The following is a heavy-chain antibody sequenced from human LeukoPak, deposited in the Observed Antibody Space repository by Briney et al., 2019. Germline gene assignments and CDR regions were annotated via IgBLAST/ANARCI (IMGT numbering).Heavy chain of an antibody. J-gene: IGHJ4*02. CDR3: ARGPAGAAIDY. D-gene: IGHD1-26*01. Sequence: GASVKVSCKASGGTFSSYAISWVRQAPGQGLEWTGGIIPIFGTANYAQKFQGRVTITADESTSTAYMELSSLRPEDTAVYYCARGPAGAAIDYWGQGTLVTVSS. V-gene: IGHV1-69*13. CDR2: IIPIFGTA. CDR1: GGTFSSYA.